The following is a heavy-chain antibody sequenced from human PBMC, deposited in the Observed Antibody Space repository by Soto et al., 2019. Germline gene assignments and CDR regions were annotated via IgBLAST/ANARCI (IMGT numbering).Heavy chain of an antibody. V-gene: IGHV4-34*01. CDR3: ARDSTSSIAARNWFDP. D-gene: IGHD6-6*01. J-gene: IGHJ5*02. CDR1: GGSFSGYY. Sequence: SETLSLTCAVYGGSFSGYYWSWIRQPPGKGLEWIGEINHSGSTNYNPSLKSRVTISVDTSKNQFSLKLSSVTAADTAVYYCARDSTSSIAARNWFDPWGQGTLVTVSS. CDR2: INHSGST.